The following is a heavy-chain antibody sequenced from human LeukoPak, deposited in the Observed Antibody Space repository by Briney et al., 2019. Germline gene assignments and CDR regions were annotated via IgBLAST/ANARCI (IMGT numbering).Heavy chain of an antibody. CDR3: VRRQQWLGNDC. CDR2: IYHSGDT. CDR1: GYSISSGYY. J-gene: IGHJ4*02. Sequence: PSQTLSLTCAVSGYSISSGYYWDCSRQPPGKRLQWFVNIYHSGDTYYNPSLKSRVTMSVDTSKNQFSLRLVSVTAPDAAVDSYVRRQQWLGNDCWGQESLATVSS. D-gene: IGHD6-19*01. V-gene: IGHV4-38-2*01.